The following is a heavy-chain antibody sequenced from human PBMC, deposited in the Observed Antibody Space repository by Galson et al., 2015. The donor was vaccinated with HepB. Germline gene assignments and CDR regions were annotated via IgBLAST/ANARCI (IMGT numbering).Heavy chain of an antibody. CDR1: GFTFSSYW. CDR3: ARGGGSRPPYDFWSGYRGNWFDP. J-gene: IGHJ5*02. Sequence: CAASGFTFSSYWMHWVRQAPGKGLVWVSRINSDGSSTSYADSVKGRFTVSRDNAKNTLYLQMNSLRAEDTAVYYCARGGGSRPPYDFWSGYRGNWFDPWGQGTLVTVSS. CDR2: INSDGSST. D-gene: IGHD3-3*01. V-gene: IGHV3-74*01.